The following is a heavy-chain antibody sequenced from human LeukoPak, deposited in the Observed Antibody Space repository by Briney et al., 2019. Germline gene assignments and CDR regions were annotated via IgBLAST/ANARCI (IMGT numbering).Heavy chain of an antibody. CDR2: ISYDGSNK. V-gene: IGHV3-30*04. CDR3: ASRGYCSSTSCSKHFEY. D-gene: IGHD2-2*01. J-gene: IGHJ4*02. CDR1: GFTFCSYA. Sequence: GGSLRLSCAVSGFTFCSYAMHWVRQAPGKGREWVAVISYDGSNKYYADSVKGRFTISRDNSKNTLYLQMNSLRAEDTAVYYCASRGYCSSTSCSKHFEYWGQGTLVTVSS.